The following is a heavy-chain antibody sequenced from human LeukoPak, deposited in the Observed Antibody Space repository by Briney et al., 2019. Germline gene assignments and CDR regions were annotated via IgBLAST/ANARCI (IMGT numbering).Heavy chain of an antibody. CDR2: IYYSTSP. J-gene: IGHJ4*02. V-gene: IGHV4-39*01. D-gene: IGHD3-10*02. CDR3: ARQGLYYVAAPLYY. Sequence: PSDTLSLICTVSGGPISRSTDHWGWVRQPPGKGLEWNGVIYYSTSPYSNPSLKSRVTISVDTSKNQFSLKLSSVTATDTAVYYCARQGLYYVAAPLYYWGQRTLVTVSS. CDR1: GGPISRSTDH.